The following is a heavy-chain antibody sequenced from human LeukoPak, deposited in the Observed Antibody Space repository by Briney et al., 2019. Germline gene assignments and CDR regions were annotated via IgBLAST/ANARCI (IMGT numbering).Heavy chain of an antibody. CDR2: IDPSDSYT. J-gene: IGHJ5*02. CDR3: ARRALGYCSGGSCYSGFDP. Sequence: GESLKISCKGSGYSFTSYWISWVRQMPGKGLEWMGRIDPSDSYTNYNPSFQGHVTISADKSISTAYLQWSSLKASDTAMYYCARRALGYCSGGSCYSGFDPWGQGTLVTVSS. CDR1: GYSFTSYW. D-gene: IGHD2-15*01. V-gene: IGHV5-10-1*01.